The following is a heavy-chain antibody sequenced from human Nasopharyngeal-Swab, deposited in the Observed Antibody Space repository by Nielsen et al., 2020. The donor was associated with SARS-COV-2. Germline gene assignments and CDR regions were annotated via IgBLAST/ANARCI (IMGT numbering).Heavy chain of an antibody. CDR1: GFTFSSYS. V-gene: IGHV3-21*04. CDR2: ISSSSSYI. CDR3: ARGSGSEWFYYYGMDV. J-gene: IGHJ6*02. D-gene: IGHD2-21*01. Sequence: GESLKISCAASGFTFSSYSMNWVRQAPGKGLEWVSSISSSSSYIYYADSVKGRFTISRDNAKNSLYLQMNSLTEEDTAFYYCARGSGSEWFYYYGMDVWGQGTTVTVSS.